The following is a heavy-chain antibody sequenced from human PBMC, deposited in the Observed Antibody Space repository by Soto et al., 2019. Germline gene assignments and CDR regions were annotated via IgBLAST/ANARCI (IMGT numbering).Heavy chain of an antibody. V-gene: IGHV4-34*01. J-gene: IGHJ4*02. D-gene: IGHD2-15*01. Sequence: QVQLQQWGAGLLKPSETLSLTCAFSGGSFSSYYWSWIRQPPGKGLEWIGEINHSGRTNYNASLKSRVTISVDTSKNQLSLKVSSVTAADTAVYYCARGGFAALPDYWGQGTLVTVSS. CDR2: INHSGRT. CDR1: GGSFSSYY. CDR3: ARGGFAALPDY.